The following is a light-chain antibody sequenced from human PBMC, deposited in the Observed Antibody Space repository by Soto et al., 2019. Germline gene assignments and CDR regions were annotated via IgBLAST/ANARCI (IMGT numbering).Light chain of an antibody. V-gene: IGKV1-5*01. Sequence: DIQVTQSPSTLSASVGDRVTITCRASQAPGGFLAWFQQKPGKAPKLIIYEASNLQTGVPRRFSGSQTGTECTLTSSGLQPDDYASYFCLQYDSYPYSFGQGNKVEIK. CDR3: LQYDSYPYS. J-gene: IGKJ2*01. CDR1: QAPGGF. CDR2: EAS.